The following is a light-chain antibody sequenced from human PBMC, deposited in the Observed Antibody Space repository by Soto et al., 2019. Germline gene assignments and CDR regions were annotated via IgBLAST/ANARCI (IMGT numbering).Light chain of an antibody. V-gene: IGKV3-20*01. J-gene: IGKJ2*03. CDR1: QSVDSRY. CDR3: QQYGSSPRYS. CDR2: AVS. Sequence: DIVLTQSPGTLYLSPGERATLSCRASQSVDSRYLAWYQQKPGQAPRLLIYAVSSRATGIPDRFSGSGSGTDFTLTISRLEPEDFADYYCQQYGSSPRYSFGQGTKLEIK.